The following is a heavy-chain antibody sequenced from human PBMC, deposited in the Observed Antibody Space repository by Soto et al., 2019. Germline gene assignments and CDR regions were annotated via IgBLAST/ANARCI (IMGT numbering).Heavy chain of an antibody. J-gene: IGHJ6*02. Sequence: QVQLVESGGGVVQPGRSLRLSCAASGFTFSSYGMHWVRQAPGKGLEWVAVIWYDGSNKYYADSVKGRFTISRDNSKNTLYLQMNSLRAEDTAVYYCARGAPSSSWYYYYYGMDVWGQGTTVIVSS. CDR1: GFTFSSYG. CDR3: ARGAPSSSWYYYYYGMDV. CDR2: IWYDGSNK. V-gene: IGHV3-33*01. D-gene: IGHD6-13*01.